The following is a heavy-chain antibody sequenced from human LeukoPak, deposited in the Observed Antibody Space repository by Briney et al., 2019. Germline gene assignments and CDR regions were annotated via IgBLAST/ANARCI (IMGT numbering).Heavy chain of an antibody. D-gene: IGHD6-13*01. CDR2: INVSGST. CDR3: ARGPHGYSSSWYRPSYNWFDP. CDR1: GGSFSGYY. Sequence: SETLSLTCAVYGGSFSGYYWSWIRPPPGKGLELIGEINVSGSTNYNPPLKSRVTISGDTSKTQFSLKRSSVTAADTAVYYCARGPHGYSSSWYRPSYNWFDPWGQGTLVTVSS. V-gene: IGHV4-34*01. J-gene: IGHJ5*02.